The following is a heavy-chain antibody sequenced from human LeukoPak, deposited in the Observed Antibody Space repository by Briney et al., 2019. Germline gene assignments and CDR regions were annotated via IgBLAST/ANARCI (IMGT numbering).Heavy chain of an antibody. CDR1: GGSISSIGYY. D-gene: IGHD2-15*01. CDR2: VYYSGST. CDR3: ARGYCSGGSCYWGDY. Sequence: SETLSLTCIVSGGSISSIGYYWGWIRQPPGKGLEWIGSVYYSGSTFYNPSLKSRVTTSVDTSKSQFSLKLNSMIAADTAVYYCARGYCSGGSCYWGDYWGQGALVTVSS. V-gene: IGHV4-39*01. J-gene: IGHJ4*02.